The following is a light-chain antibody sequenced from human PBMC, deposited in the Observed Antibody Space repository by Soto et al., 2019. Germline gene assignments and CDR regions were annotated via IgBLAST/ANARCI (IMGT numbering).Light chain of an antibody. CDR1: QNIGTF. J-gene: IGKJ4*01. Sequence: DIQMTQSPSSLSASVGDRVTITCRASQNIGTFLNWYQQKPGKAPKLLIYGASNLESGVPSTFSGSGSGTDFTLTNSSLQPNDFTTYNSQQCFSTPLLTFGGGTKVEIK. CDR2: GAS. CDR3: QQCFSTPLLT. V-gene: IGKV1-39*01.